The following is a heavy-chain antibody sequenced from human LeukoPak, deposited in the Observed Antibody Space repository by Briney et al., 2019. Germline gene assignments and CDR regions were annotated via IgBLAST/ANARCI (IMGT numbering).Heavy chain of an antibody. CDR1: GFTFSSYS. J-gene: IGHJ4*02. CDR3: SRLSAMLRGPEAFYYFEY. D-gene: IGHD3-10*01. V-gene: IGHV3-21*01. CDR2: ISSSSSYI. Sequence: GGSLRLSCAASGFTFSSYSMNWVRQAPGKGLEWVSSISSSSSYIYYADSVKGRFTISRDNAKNSLYLQMNSLRAEHTAVYYCSRLSAMLRGPEAFYYFEYWGQGTVVTVSS.